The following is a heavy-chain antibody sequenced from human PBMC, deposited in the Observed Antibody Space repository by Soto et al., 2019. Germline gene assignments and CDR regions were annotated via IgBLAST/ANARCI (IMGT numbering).Heavy chain of an antibody. Sequence: QVQLQESGPGLVKPSQTLSLTCTVSGGSISSGGYYWSWIRQHPGKGLEWIGYIYYSGSTYYNPSLKGRVTISVDPSKNLFSLKLSSVTAGDTAGYYCASAQTGTFGVDYWGQGPLVTVSS. CDR3: ASAQTGTFGVDY. CDR1: GGSISSGGYY. D-gene: IGHD3-10*01. J-gene: IGHJ4*02. V-gene: IGHV4-31*03. CDR2: IYYSGST.